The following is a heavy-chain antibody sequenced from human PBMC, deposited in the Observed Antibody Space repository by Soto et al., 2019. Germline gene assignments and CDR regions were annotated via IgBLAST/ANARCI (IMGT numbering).Heavy chain of an antibody. Sequence: QVQLVQSGAEVKKPGASVKVSCKASGYTFTSYDINWVRQATGQGLEWMGWMNPNSGNTGYAQKFQGRVTMTRNTSISTAYRELSSLRSEDTAVYYWARGRYDSRGYYLDYWGQGTLVTVSS. CDR2: MNPNSGNT. D-gene: IGHD3-22*01. J-gene: IGHJ4*02. CDR1: GYTFTSYD. CDR3: ARGRYDSRGYYLDY. V-gene: IGHV1-8*01.